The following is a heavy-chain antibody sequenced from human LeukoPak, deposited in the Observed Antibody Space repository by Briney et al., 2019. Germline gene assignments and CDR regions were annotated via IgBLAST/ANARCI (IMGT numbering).Heavy chain of an antibody. CDR2: IYSGGST. D-gene: IGHD6-13*01. V-gene: IGHV3-53*01. CDR1: GFTVSSNY. J-gene: IGHJ6*02. Sequence: GGSLRLSCAASGFTVSSNYMSWVRQAPGKGLEWVSVIYSGGSTYYADSVKGRFTISRDNSKNTLYLQMNSLRAEDTAVYYCARTPPAAGYYYYGMDVWGQGTTVTVSS. CDR3: ARTPPAAGYYYYGMDV.